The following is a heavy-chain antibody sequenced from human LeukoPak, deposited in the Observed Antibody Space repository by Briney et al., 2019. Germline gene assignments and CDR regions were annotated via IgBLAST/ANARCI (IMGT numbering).Heavy chain of an antibody. CDR1: GYTFTSYY. CDR3: AREGLLGHAFDI. J-gene: IGHJ3*02. CDR2: ISAYNGNT. Sequence: ASVKVSCKASGYTFTSYYMHWVRQAPGQGLEWMGWISAYNGNTNYAQKLQGRVTMTTDTSTSTAYMELRSLRSDDTAVYYCAREGLLGHAFDIWGQGTMVTVSS. V-gene: IGHV1-18*04. D-gene: IGHD1-26*01.